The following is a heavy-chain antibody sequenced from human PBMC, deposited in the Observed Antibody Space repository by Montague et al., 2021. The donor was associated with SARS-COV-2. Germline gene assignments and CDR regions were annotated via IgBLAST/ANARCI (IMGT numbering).Heavy chain of an antibody. CDR1: GFTFGGRD. CDR3: ARFGYSAYNYGAFDI. V-gene: IGHV3-72*01. J-gene: IGHJ3*02. CDR2: SRSKYKSYTT. D-gene: IGHD5-12*01. Sequence: SLRLSCATSGFTFGGRDMDWVRQAPGGGLEWVGRSRSKYKSYTTEYAASVKGRFTISRDDSKNSLYLQMNGLKTEDTAIYYCARFGYSAYNYGAFDIWGQGTKVTVSS.